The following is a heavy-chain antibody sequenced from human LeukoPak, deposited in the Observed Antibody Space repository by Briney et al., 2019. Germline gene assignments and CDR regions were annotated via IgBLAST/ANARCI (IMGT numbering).Heavy chain of an antibody. CDR2: INHSGST. D-gene: IGHD3-22*01. V-gene: IGHV4-34*01. CDR1: GGSFSGYY. Sequence: SETLSLTCAVYGGSFSGYYWSWIRQPPGKGLEWIGEINHSGSTNYNPSLKSRVTISVDTSKNQFSLKLSSVTAADTAVYYCARRDYDSSGYPFWGQGTLVTVSS. CDR3: ARRDYDSSGYPF. J-gene: IGHJ4*02.